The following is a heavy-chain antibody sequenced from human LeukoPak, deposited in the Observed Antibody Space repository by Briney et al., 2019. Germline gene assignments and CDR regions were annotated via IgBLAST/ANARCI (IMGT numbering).Heavy chain of an antibody. CDR3: ARDRSGSIDY. V-gene: IGHV1-2*02. J-gene: IGHJ4*02. Sequence: GASVKVSCKASGGTFSNYAISWVRQAPGQGLEWMGWINPNSGGTNYAQKFQGRVTMTRDTSISTAYMELSRLRSDDTAVYYCARDRSGSIDYWGQGTLVTVSS. D-gene: IGHD3-10*01. CDR1: GGTFSNYA. CDR2: INPNSGGT.